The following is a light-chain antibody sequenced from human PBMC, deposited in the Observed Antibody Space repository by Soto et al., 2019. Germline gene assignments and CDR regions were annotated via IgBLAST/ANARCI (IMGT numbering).Light chain of an antibody. Sequence: LAMYRATQCRAGVECRSLCSTSHQSVSNNYLAWYQHKPGQAPRLLIYDASRRATGIPDRFSGSASGTNFTLTICRLETEDVGVYFCQQYGGSPSWKCGQGTKVDIK. V-gene: IGKV3-20*01. J-gene: IGKJ1*01. CDR3: QQYGGSPSWK. CDR1: QSVSNNY. CDR2: DAS.